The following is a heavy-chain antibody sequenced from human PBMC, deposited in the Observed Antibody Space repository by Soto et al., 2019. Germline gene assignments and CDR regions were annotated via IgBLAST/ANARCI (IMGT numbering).Heavy chain of an antibody. D-gene: IGHD3-22*01. CDR3: SRGSYYHDSSGYYTGEFDI. Sequence: ASVKVSCKASGYTFTSYAMHWVRQAPGQRLEWMGWINAGNGNTKYSQKFQGRVTITRDTSASTAYMELSSLRSEDTAVYYCSRGSYYHDSSGYYTGEFDIWGQVTMVTV. CDR1: GYTFTSYA. CDR2: INAGNGNT. J-gene: IGHJ3*02. V-gene: IGHV1-3*01.